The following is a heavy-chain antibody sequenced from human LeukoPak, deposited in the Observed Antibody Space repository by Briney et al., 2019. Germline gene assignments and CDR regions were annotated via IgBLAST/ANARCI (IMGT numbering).Heavy chain of an antibody. CDR1: GFTFSSYG. V-gene: IGHV3-30*02. CDR2: IRYDGSNK. Sequence: GGSLRLSCAASGFTFSSYGIHRVRQAPGKGLDWVAFIRYDGSNKYYADSVKGRFTISRDNSKNTLYLQMNSLRAEDTAVYYCAKDLGPYSSGRGQYFDYWGQGTLVTVSS. J-gene: IGHJ4*02. CDR3: AKDLGPYSSGRGQYFDY. D-gene: IGHD6-19*01.